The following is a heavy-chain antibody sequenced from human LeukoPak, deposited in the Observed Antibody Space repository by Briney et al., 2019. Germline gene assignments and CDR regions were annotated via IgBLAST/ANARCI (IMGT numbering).Heavy chain of an antibody. D-gene: IGHD5-12*01. J-gene: IGHJ4*02. CDR3: AKGTYSAYNSGCAY. CDR2: ISGTGGST. V-gene: IGHV3-23*01. CDR1: GFTFSNYA. Sequence: GGSLRLSCATSGFTFSNYAMSWVRQAPGKGLDWVSTISGTGGSTYTADSVKGRFTISRDNSRNTVYLQMNSLRAEDTALYYCAKGTYSAYNSGCAYWGQGTLVTVSS.